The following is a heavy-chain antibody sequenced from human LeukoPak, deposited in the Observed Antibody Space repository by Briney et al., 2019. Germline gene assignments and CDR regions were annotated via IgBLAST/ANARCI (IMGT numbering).Heavy chain of an antibody. CDR2: IYHSGST. CDR3: ARGDWIDAFDI. V-gene: IGHV4-30-2*01. J-gene: IGHJ3*02. Sequence: SQTLSLTCAVSGGSISSGGYSWSWIRQPPGKGLEWIGYIYHSGSTYYNPSLKSRVTISVDRSKNQFSLKLSSVTAADTAVYYCARGDWIDAFDIWGQGTMVTVS. CDR1: GGSISSGGYS. D-gene: IGHD3/OR15-3a*01.